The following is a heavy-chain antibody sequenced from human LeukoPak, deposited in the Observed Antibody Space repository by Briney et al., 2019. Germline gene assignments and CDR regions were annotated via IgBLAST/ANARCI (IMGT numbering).Heavy chain of an antibody. Sequence: SETLSLTCAVSGGSISSGGYSWSWIRQPPGKGLEWIGYIYHSGSTYYNPSLKSRVTISVDRSKNQFSLKLSSVTAADTAVYYCARTPTYYYDSSGDFDYWGQGTLVTVSS. D-gene: IGHD3-22*01. J-gene: IGHJ4*02. CDR3: ARTPTYYYDSSGDFDY. CDR2: IYHSGST. CDR1: GGSISSGGYS. V-gene: IGHV4-30-2*01.